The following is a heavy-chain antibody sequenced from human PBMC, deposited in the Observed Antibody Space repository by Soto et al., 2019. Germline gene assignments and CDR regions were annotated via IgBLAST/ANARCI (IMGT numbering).Heavy chain of an antibody. J-gene: IGHJ4*02. V-gene: IGHV3-23*01. CDR3: AKAGTHSYSDC. CDR2: ISRSGGNT. D-gene: IGHD1-1*01. CDR1: GFTFSTYA. Sequence: GGSLRLSCAVSGFTFSTYAMSWVRQAPGKGLEWVSAISRSGGNTYYADSVKGRFTISRDNSKNTLYLQMNSLRAEDTAVYYCAKAGTHSYSDCWGQGALVTVSS.